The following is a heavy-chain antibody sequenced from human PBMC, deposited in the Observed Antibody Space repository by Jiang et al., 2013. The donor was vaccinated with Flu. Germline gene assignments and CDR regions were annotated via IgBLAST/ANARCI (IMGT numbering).Heavy chain of an antibody. CDR3: ARIGIYDILTGPNHSEGFDY. D-gene: IGHD3-9*01. CDR1: GGSFSGYY. V-gene: IGHV4-34*01. J-gene: IGHJ4*02. Sequence: LLKPSETLSLTCAVYGGSFSGYYWSWIRQPPGKGLEWIGEINHSGSTNYNPSLKSRVTISVDTSKNQFSLKLSSVTAADTAVYYCARIGIYDILTGPNHSEGFDYWGQGTLVTVSS. CDR2: INHSGST.